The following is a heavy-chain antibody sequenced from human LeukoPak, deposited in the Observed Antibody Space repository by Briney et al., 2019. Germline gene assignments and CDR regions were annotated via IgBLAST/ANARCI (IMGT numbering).Heavy chain of an antibody. J-gene: IGHJ4*02. D-gene: IGHD3-10*01. CDR3: ARDGSASIRGSGIPFPDY. V-gene: IGHV3-33*08. Sequence: GGSLRLSCAASGFTFSSYEMHWVRQAPGKGLEWVAVIWYDGSNKYYADSVKGRFTISRDNSKNTLYLQMNSLRAEDTAVYYCARDGSASIRGSGIPFPDYWGQGTLVTVSS. CDR2: IWYDGSNK. CDR1: GFTFSSYE.